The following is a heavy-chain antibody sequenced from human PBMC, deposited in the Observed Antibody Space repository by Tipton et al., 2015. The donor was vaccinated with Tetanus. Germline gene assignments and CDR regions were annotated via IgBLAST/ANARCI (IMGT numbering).Heavy chain of an antibody. J-gene: IGHJ6*02. CDR1: GASISSYY. CDR2: VYNSGST. V-gene: IGHV4-4*07. Sequence: TLSLTCTVSGASISSYYWSWIRQPAGKGLEWIGRVYNSGSTDYNPSLKSRLAMSLDTSKNQFSLKLSSVTAADTAVYYCARDRGLTTGGGIGMDVWGQGTTVTVSS. CDR3: ARDRGLTTGGGIGMDV. D-gene: IGHD4-17*01.